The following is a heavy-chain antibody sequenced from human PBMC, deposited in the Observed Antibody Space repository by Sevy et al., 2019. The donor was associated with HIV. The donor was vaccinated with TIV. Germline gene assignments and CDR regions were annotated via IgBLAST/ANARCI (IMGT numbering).Heavy chain of an antibody. CDR3: ARGRLTGIGFDY. CDR1: GYTFTSYD. J-gene: IGHJ4*02. Sequence: ASVKVSCKASGYTFTSYDINWVRQATGQGLEWMGWMNPNTDNTDYAQKFQDRVTMTRNTSISTAYVELSSLRSEDTAVYYCARGRLTGIGFDYWGQGTLVTVSS. D-gene: IGHD7-27*01. CDR2: MNPNTDNT. V-gene: IGHV1-8*01.